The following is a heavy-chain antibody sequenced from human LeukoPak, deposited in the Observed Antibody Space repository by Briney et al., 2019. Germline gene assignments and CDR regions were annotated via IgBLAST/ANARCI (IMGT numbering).Heavy chain of an antibody. V-gene: IGHV1-18*01. CDR3: ARGVRGDLPYYYYYYMDV. D-gene: IGHD3-10*01. J-gene: IGHJ6*03. CDR1: GYTFTSYG. Sequence: ASVKVSCKASGYTFTSYGISWVRQAPGQGLEWMGWISAYNGNTNYAQKLQGRVTMTTDTSTSTAYMELRSLRSDDTAVYYCARGVRGDLPYYYYYYMDVWAKGPRSPSP. CDR2: ISAYNGNT.